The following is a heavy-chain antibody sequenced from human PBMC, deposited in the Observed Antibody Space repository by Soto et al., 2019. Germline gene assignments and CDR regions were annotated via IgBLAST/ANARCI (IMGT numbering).Heavy chain of an antibody. Sequence: PGESLKISCKGSGYSFTSYWIGWVRQMPGKGLEWMGIIYPGDSDTRYSPSFQGQVTISADKSISTAYLQWSSLKASDTAMYYCAVEGLYSSGCYGAFDIWGKGTMVTVSS. J-gene: IGHJ3*02. V-gene: IGHV5-51*01. D-gene: IGHD6-19*01. CDR1: GYSFTSYW. CDR3: AVEGLYSSGCYGAFDI. CDR2: IYPGDSDT.